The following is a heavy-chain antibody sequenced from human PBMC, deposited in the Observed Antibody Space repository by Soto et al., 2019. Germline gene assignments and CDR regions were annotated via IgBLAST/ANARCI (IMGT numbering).Heavy chain of an antibody. V-gene: IGHV3-66*01. D-gene: IGHD3-22*01. CDR3: ARGGYYFDSSGYLAY. CDR1: GFTVSSNH. J-gene: IGHJ4*02. CDR2: IYSGGRT. Sequence: PGGSLRLSCAASGFTVSSNHMSWVRQAPGKGLEWVSVIYSGGRTYYADSEKGRFTISRDNSKNTVYLQMNSLRAEDTVVYYCARGGYYFDSSGYLAYWGQGTLVTVSS.